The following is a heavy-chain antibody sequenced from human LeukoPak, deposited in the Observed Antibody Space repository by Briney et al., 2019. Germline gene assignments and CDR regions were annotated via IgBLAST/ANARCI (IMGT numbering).Heavy chain of an antibody. CDR3: ARGYGSGSPTNFDY. J-gene: IGHJ4*02. D-gene: IGHD3-10*01. V-gene: IGHV3-66*01. CDR1: GFTVSSNY. CDR2: IYGDGTT. Sequence: GGSLRLSCAASGFTVSSNYMSWVRQAPGKGLEWVSVIYGDGTTYYADSVKGRFTISRDNSKNTLYLQMNSLKAEDTAVYYCARGYGSGSPTNFDYWGQGTLVTVSS.